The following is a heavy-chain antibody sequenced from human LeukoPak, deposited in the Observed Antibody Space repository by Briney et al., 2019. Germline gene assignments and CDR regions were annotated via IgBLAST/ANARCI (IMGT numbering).Heavy chain of an antibody. CDR3: AKDTEMDFDY. CDR2: IRYDGSNK. V-gene: IGHV3-30*02. Sequence: GGSLRLSCAASGFTFSSYGMHWVRQAPGKGLEWVAFIRYDGSNKYYGDSVKGRFTISRDNSKNTLYLQMNSLRAEDTAVYYCAKDTEMDFDYWGQGTLVTVSS. D-gene: IGHD5-24*01. J-gene: IGHJ4*02. CDR1: GFTFSSYG.